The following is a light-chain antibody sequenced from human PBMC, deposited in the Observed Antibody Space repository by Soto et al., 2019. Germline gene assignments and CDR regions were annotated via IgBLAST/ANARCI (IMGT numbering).Light chain of an antibody. CDR2: AAS. J-gene: IGKJ1*01. Sequence: DIQMTQSPSSLSASVGDRVAITCRASQAISNYLAWYQQKPGKVPKLLIYAASTLQSGVPSRFSGSGSGTAFTLTINSLQADDVATYYCQKYNSGTRTFGQGTKVEVK. CDR1: QAISNY. V-gene: IGKV1-27*01. CDR3: QKYNSGTRT.